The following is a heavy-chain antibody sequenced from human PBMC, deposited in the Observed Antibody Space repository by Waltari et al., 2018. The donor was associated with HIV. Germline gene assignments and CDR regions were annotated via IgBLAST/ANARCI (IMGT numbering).Heavy chain of an antibody. V-gene: IGHV4-59*01. Sequence: QVHLQESGPGLVKPSETLSLTCTVSGGSIRRFYWSWIRRSPGEGLVWIGYTYESGRTSYNPSLKSRATISVDTTKNQFSLRLHSVTAADTAVYFCARTSYYYDDSGYYRLYYFDYWGQGTLVTVSS. J-gene: IGHJ4*02. CDR2: TYESGRT. D-gene: IGHD3-22*01. CDR3: ARTSYYYDDSGYYRLYYFDY. CDR1: GGSIRRFY.